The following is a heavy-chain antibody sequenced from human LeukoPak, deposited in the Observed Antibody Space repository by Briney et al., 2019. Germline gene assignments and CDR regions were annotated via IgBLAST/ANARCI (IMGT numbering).Heavy chain of an antibody. Sequence: SETLSLTCAVSGYSISSGYYWGWIRQPPGKGLEWIGSIYHSGSTYYNPSLKSRVTISVDTSKNQFSLKLSSVTAADTAVYYCASGSYYFDYWGQGTLVTVS. CDR1: GYSISSGYY. J-gene: IGHJ4*02. V-gene: IGHV4-38-2*01. CDR2: IYHSGST. CDR3: ASGSYYFDY. D-gene: IGHD1-26*01.